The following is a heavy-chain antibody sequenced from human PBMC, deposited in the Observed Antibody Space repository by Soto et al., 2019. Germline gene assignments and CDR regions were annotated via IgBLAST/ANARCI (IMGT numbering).Heavy chain of an antibody. J-gene: IGHJ3*02. CDR2: IIPIFGTA. CDR1: GGTFSSYA. Sequence: SVKVSCKASGGTFSSYAISWVRQAPGQGLEWMGGIIPIFGTANYAQKFQGRVTITADESTSTAYMELSSLRSEDTAVYYCARGIDTDYGGNSASGFDIWGQGTMVTVSS. CDR3: ARGIDTDYGGNSASGFDI. V-gene: IGHV1-69*13. D-gene: IGHD4-17*01.